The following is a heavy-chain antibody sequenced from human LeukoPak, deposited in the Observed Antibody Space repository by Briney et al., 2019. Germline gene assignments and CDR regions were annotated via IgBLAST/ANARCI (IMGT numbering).Heavy chain of an antibody. D-gene: IGHD6-19*01. V-gene: IGHV3-21*01. CDR3: ARDLGYSSGPNY. J-gene: IGHJ4*02. Sequence: GSLRLSCAASGFTFSNYGMNWVRQAPGKGLEWVSYISGGSSFTYYVDSVKGRFTISRDNAKNSLYLQMNSLRAEDTAVYYCARDLGYSSGPNYWGQGTRVTVSS. CDR1: GFTFSNYG. CDR2: ISGGSSFT.